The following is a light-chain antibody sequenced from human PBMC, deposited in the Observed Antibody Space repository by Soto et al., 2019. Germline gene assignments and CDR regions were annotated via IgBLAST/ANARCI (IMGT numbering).Light chain of an antibody. J-gene: IGLJ1*01. CDR2: DVS. V-gene: IGLV2-14*01. CDR1: SSDVGGYKY. CDR3: SSYTSYTSHV. Sequence: QSVLTQPASVSGSPGQSIAISCTGTSSDVGGYKYVSWYQQYPGKAPKLMIYDVSNRPSGVPDRFSGSKSGNTASLTISGLQSEDEADYSCSSYTSYTSHVFRTGTKVPV.